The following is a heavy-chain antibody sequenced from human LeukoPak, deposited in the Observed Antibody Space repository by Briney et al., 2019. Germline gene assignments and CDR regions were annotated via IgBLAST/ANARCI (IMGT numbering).Heavy chain of an antibody. J-gene: IGHJ3*02. V-gene: IGHV4-39*01. CDR1: GGSISSSSYY. CDR2: TYYSGST. Sequence: SETLSLTCTVSGGSISSSSYYWGWIRQPPGKGLEWIGSTYYSGSTYYKPSLKSRVTISVDTSKNRFSLKLSSVTAADTAVYYCARSRRYCSGARCHEDAFDIWGQGTMVTVSS. CDR3: ARSRRYCSGARCHEDAFDI. D-gene: IGHD2-15*01.